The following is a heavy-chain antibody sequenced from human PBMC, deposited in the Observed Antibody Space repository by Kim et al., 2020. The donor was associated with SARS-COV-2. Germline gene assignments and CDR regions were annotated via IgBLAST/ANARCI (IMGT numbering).Heavy chain of an antibody. CDR3: ARSVFGDNY. CDR1: GFTFSHDW. D-gene: IGHD3-10*02. J-gene: IGHJ4*02. V-gene: IGHV3-7*01. CDR2: INQDGSES. Sequence: GGSLRLSCAASGFTFSHDWMTWVRQAPGKGLEWVANINQDGSESYYVDSVKGRFTISRDNAKNSLYLQMNSLRVEDTAVYYCARSVFGDNYWGQGPLVSVSS.